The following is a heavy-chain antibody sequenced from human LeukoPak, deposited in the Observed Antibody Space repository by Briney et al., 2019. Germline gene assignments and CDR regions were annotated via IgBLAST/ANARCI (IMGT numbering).Heavy chain of an antibody. CDR3: ARAAAALDY. J-gene: IGHJ4*02. CDR2: ISAYNGDT. V-gene: IGHV1-18*01. Sequence: ASVKVSCKASGYTFTSYGISWVRQAPGQGLEWMGWISAYNGDTNYPQKVQGRVTMTTDTSTTTAYMELRSLRSEDTAVYYCARAAAALDYWGQGTLVTVSS. CDR1: GYTFTSYG. D-gene: IGHD6-13*01.